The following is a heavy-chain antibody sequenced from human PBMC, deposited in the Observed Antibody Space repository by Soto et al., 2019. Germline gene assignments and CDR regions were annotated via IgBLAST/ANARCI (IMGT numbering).Heavy chain of an antibody. J-gene: IGHJ2*01. CDR1: GDSISGYY. CDR2: TYYTGRT. Sequence: SETLSLTCTVSGDSISGYYWSWIRQAPGKGLEWIGYTYYTGRTDYNPSLKSRLTISVDTSKNQFSLRLSSVTAADTAVYYCAREIMPLTNDWYFDLWGRGTLVTVSS. D-gene: IGHD2-8*01. CDR3: AREIMPLTNDWYFDL. V-gene: IGHV4-59*12.